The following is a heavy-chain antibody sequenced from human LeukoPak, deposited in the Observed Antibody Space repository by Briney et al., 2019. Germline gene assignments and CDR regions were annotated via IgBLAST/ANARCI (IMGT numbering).Heavy chain of an antibody. J-gene: IGHJ4*02. V-gene: IGHV4-4*09. Sequence: SETLSLTCTVSGDSINSHHWNWIRQPPGKGLEWIGYIYTSGSTNYNPSLKSRVTISVDTSKNQFSLKLSSVTAADTAVYYCARPLGYCSSTSCYPQEFDYWGQGTLVTVSS. CDR3: ARPLGYCSSTSCYPQEFDY. CDR2: IYTSGST. CDR1: GDSINSHH. D-gene: IGHD2-2*01.